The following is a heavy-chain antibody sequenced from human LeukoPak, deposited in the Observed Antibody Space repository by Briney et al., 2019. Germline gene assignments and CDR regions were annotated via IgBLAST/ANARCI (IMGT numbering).Heavy chain of an antibody. D-gene: IGHD5-12*01. CDR3: ARPKDQSGYDDYFDS. Sequence: SVKVSCKASGGTFSSISWVRQAPGQGLEWMGGIIPIIGIADYAQKFRGGVTITADESTSTAYMEVSSLTSEDTAVYYCARPKDQSGYDDYFDSWGQGTLVTVSS. J-gene: IGHJ4*02. CDR1: GGTFSS. CDR2: IIPIIGIA. V-gene: IGHV1-69*10.